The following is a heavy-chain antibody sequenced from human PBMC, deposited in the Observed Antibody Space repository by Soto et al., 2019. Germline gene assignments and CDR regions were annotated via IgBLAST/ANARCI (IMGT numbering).Heavy chain of an antibody. CDR1: RGSFSSGDYY. Sequence: SETLSRTCTVSRGSFSSGDYYWSWVRQPPGKGLEWIGYIYYTGSTFNNPSLKSRVSISIDTSNTQFSLKLSSVTAADTAVYYCARIHFGDEPTYYYYGMDVWGQGTTVTVSS. J-gene: IGHJ6*02. CDR2: IYYTGST. D-gene: IGHD4-17*01. V-gene: IGHV4-30-4*01. CDR3: ARIHFGDEPTYYYYGMDV.